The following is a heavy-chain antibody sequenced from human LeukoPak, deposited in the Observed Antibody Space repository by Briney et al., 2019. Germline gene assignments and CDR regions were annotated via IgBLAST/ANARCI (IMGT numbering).Heavy chain of an antibody. CDR3: ARGSQQLAVVFGY. J-gene: IGHJ4*02. Sequence: PGGSLRLSCAASGFTFSSYEMNWVRQAPGKGLEWVSYISSSGSTIYYADSVKGRFTISRDNAKNSLYLQMNSLRAEDTAVYYCARGSQQLAVVFGYWGQGTLVTVSS. D-gene: IGHD6-13*01. CDR1: GFTFSSYE. V-gene: IGHV3-48*03. CDR2: ISSSGSTI.